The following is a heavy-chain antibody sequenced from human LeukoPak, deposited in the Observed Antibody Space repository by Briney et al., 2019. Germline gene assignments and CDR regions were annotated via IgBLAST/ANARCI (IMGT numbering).Heavy chain of an antibody. CDR2: INHSGST. J-gene: IGHJ4*02. CDR1: GGSFSGYY. CDR3: ARVRMGRFGY. D-gene: IGHD2-15*01. V-gene: IGHV4-34*01. Sequence: ASETLSLTCAVYGGSFSGYYWSWIRQPPGKGLEWIGEINHSGSTNYNPSLKSRVTISVDTSKNQFSLKLSSVTAADTAVYYCARVRMGRFGYWGQGTLVTVSS.